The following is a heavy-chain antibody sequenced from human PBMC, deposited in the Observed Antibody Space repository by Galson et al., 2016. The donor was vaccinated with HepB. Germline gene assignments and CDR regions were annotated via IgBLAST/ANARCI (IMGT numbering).Heavy chain of an antibody. J-gene: IGHJ6*02. V-gene: IGHV1-2*02. D-gene: IGHD6-19*01. CDR3: AREWSIEVAGYDGGMDV. CDR1: GYTFTDYY. Sequence: SVKVSCKASGYTFTDYYIHWVRQAPGQGLEWMGWINPSSGGTSYAQKFQGRVTMTRDTSISTASMELSRLTSDDTALYYCAREWSIEVAGYDGGMDVWGQGTTVTVSS. CDR2: INPSSGGT.